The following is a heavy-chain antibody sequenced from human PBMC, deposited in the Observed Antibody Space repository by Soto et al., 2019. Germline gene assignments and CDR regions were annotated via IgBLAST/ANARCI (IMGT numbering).Heavy chain of an antibody. V-gene: IGHV4-59*01. Sequence: SETLSLTCNVSGGSISTSYWSWIRQPPGRGLQWIGNIYGGGSTKYNPPLKSRVTLSVEKLKNQFHLNLTSVTASDTPIYYCTNSQELSRADSWARGILVTVSS. D-gene: IGHD1-7*01. CDR2: IYGGGST. CDR1: GGSISTSY. CDR3: TNSQELSRADS. J-gene: IGHJ5*01.